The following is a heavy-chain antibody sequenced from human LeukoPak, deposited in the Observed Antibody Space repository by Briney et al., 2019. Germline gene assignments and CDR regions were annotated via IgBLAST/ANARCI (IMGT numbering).Heavy chain of an antibody. D-gene: IGHD5-12*01. V-gene: IGHV1-2*02. J-gene: IGHJ4*02. CDR2: INPNSGGT. Sequence: ASVKVSCKASGYTFTGYYMHWVRQAPGQGLEWMGWINPNSGGTNYAQKFQGRVTMTRDTSISTAYMELSRLRSDDTAVYYCARADPVATDYFDYWGQGTLVTVSS. CDR1: GYTFTGYY. CDR3: ARADPVATDYFDY.